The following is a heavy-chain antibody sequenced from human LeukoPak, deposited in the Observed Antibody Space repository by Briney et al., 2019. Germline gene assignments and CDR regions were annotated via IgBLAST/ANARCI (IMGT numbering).Heavy chain of an antibody. Sequence: PSETLSLTCTVSGGSITSYHYSWIRQPPGKGLEWIGYIYYSGSTYYNPSLKSRVTISVDTSKNQFSLKLSSVTAADTAVYYCARAASGTMGDLYIDYWGQGTLVTVSS. D-gene: IGHD2-21*02. V-gene: IGHV4-59*12. CDR3: ARAASGTMGDLYIDY. CDR1: GGSITSYH. J-gene: IGHJ4*02. CDR2: IYYSGST.